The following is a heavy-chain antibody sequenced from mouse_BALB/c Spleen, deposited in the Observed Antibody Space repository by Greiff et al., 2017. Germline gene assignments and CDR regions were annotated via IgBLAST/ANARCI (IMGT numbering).Heavy chain of an antibody. CDR2: ISDGGSYT. J-gene: IGHJ3*01. CDR1: GFTFSDYY. Sequence: EVKLMESGGGLVKPGGSLKLSCAASGFTFSDYYMYWVRQTPEKRLEWVATISDGGSYTYYPDTVKGRFTISRDNAKNTLYLQMSSLKSEDTAMYYCARGGGGFAYWGQGTLVTVSA. V-gene: IGHV5-4*02. D-gene: IGHD1-1*02. CDR3: ARGGGGFAY.